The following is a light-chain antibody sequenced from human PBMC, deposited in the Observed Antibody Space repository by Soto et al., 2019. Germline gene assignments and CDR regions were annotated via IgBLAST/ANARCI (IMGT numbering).Light chain of an antibody. J-gene: IGLJ1*01. V-gene: IGLV2-14*01. CDR2: DVS. CDR1: SSDVGGYNY. CDR3: SSYTSSSTLPYV. Sequence: QSVLTQPASVSGSPGQSITISCTGTSSDVGGYNYVSWYQQHPGKAPKLMIYDVSNRPSGVSNRFSGSKSGNTVSLTISGLQAEDEADYYCSSYTSSSTLPYVFGTGTKLTVL.